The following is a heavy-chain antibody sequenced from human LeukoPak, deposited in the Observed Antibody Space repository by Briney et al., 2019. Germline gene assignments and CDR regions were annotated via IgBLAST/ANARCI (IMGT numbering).Heavy chain of an antibody. V-gene: IGHV3-74*01. J-gene: IGHJ5*02. CDR3: ARDWNYYGSGTSSGLDP. Sequence: PGGSLRLSCATSGFTFRDSWMYWVRQAPGKGLVWVSRINGDGSDTNYADSAKGRFTISRDNAKNTLYLQMNSLRAEDTAVYYCARDWNYYGSGTSSGLDPWGQGTLVTVSS. CDR2: INGDGSDT. CDR1: GFTFRDSW. D-gene: IGHD3-10*01.